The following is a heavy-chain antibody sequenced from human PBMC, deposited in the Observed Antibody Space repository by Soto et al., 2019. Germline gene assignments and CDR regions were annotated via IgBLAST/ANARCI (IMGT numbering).Heavy chain of an antibody. CDR2: ISSSSSYI. D-gene: IGHD5-12*01. V-gene: IGHV3-21*01. Sequence: TGGSLRLSCAASGFTFSSYSMNWVRQAPGKGLEWVSSISSSSSYIYYADSVKGRFTISRDNAKNSLYLQMNSLRAEDTAVYYCARDSSWISPIAVMDVWGQGTTVTVSS. CDR3: ARDSSWISPIAVMDV. J-gene: IGHJ6*02. CDR1: GFTFSSYS.